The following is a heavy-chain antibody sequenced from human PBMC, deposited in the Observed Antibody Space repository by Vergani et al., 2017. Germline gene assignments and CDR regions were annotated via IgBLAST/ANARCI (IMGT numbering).Heavy chain of an antibody. CDR2: LNPTTGHT. CDR1: GYIFKNYY. CDR3: ARSIGYCAGATCRAYYFDH. D-gene: IGHD2-21*01. V-gene: IGHV1-46*02. Sequence: SCTASGYIFKNYYIHWLRQAPGQAFEWMGILNPTTGHTTSAQKFMGAVDMTRDPSTDTSTRTVQMTLSSLRSEDTAVYYCARSIGYCAGATCRAYYFDHWGQGTRVTVSS. J-gene: IGHJ5*02.